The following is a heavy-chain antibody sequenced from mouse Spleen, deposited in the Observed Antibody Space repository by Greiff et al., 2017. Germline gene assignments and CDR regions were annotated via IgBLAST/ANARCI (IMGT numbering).Heavy chain of an antibody. CDR3: ARGGYGKDFDV. D-gene: IGHD2-10*02. CDR2: ISYSGST. V-gene: IGHV3-2*02. Sequence: EVKLVESGPGLVKPSQSLSLTCTVTGYSITSDYAWNWIRQFPGNKLEWMGYISYSGSTSYNPSLKSRISITRDTSKNQFFLQLNSVTTEDTATYYCARGGYGKDFDVWGAGTTVTVSS. CDR1: GYSITSDYA. J-gene: IGHJ1*01.